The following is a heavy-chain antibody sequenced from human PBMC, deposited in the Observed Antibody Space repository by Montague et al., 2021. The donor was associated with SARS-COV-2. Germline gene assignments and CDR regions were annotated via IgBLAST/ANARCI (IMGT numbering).Heavy chain of an antibody. Sequence: SETLSLTCAVSGGPITSYYWNWIWPPPAQGLEYIGYIYHSGSTTYNHSLKRRVSISVATSTNQIYLKLRSVSAADTAAYYCARGLENYGAESHDIDPWGQGTLVTVSS. V-gene: IGHV4-59*01. CDR1: GGPITSYY. CDR3: ARGLENYGAESHDIDP. J-gene: IGHJ5*02. CDR2: IYHSGST. D-gene: IGHD3-10*01.